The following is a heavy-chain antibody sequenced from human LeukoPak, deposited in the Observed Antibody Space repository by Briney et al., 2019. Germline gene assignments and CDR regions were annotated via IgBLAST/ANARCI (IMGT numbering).Heavy chain of an antibody. CDR1: GFTFSSYE. V-gene: IGHV3-48*03. CDR3: AEVSHRRLLDSSGLTPFDI. J-gene: IGHJ3*02. CDR2: ISSSGSTI. Sequence: GGSLRLSCAASGFTFSSYEMNWVRQAPGKGLEWVSYISSSGSTIYYADSVKGRFTISRDNSKNTLYLQMNSLRAEDTAVYYCAEVSHRRLLDSSGLTPFDIWGQGTMVTVSS. D-gene: IGHD3-22*01.